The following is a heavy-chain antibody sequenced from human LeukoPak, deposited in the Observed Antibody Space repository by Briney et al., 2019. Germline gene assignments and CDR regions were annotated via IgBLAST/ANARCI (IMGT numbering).Heavy chain of an antibody. Sequence: PGGSLRLSCAASGFTFDDYSMHWVRQVPGKGLEWVSGITWNSDSIDYVDSVKGRFTISRDNAKNSLYLQMNSLRAEDTAVYYCASGYSSSWATFDYWGQGTLVTVSS. CDR2: ITWNSDSI. D-gene: IGHD6-13*01. CDR1: GFTFDDYS. CDR3: ASGYSSSWATFDY. V-gene: IGHV3-9*01. J-gene: IGHJ4*02.